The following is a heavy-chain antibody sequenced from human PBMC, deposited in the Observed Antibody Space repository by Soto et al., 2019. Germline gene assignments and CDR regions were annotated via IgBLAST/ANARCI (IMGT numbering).Heavy chain of an antibody. CDR3: ARMGDDPSYYSGRDV. V-gene: IGHV1-18*01. CDR1: GYTFTSYG. D-gene: IGHD3-16*01. Sequence: QVQLVQSGAEVKKPGASVKVSCKASGYTFTSYGISWVRQAPGQGLAWMGWINGYNGKTNHATKIQGRVTMSTDTSTSTAYMELRSLRSDDSAVDYCARMGDDPSYYSGRDVWGQGTTVTASS. CDR2: INGYNGKT. J-gene: IGHJ6*02.